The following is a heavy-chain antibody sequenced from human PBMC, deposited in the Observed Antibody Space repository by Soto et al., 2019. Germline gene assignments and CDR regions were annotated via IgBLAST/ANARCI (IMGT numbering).Heavy chain of an antibody. J-gene: IGHJ6*03. V-gene: IGHV4-34*01. CDR3: ASWYNWIYAERSYYYYYMDV. D-gene: IGHD1-7*01. Sequence: SETLSLTCAVYGGSFSRYYWSWIRQPPGKGKEWIGEINHSGSTNYNPSLKSRVTISVDTSKNQFSLKLSSVTAADTAVYYCASWYNWIYAERSYYYYYMDVWGKGTTVTVYS. CDR2: INHSGST. CDR1: GGSFSRYY.